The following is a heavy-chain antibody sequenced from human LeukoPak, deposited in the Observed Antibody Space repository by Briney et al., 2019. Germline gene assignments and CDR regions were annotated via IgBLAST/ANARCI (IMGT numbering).Heavy chain of an antibody. CDR3: ARESYGPGGYYYYMDV. V-gene: IGHV1-69*06. CDR2: IIPIFGTA. Sequence: GASVKVSCKASGGTFSSYAISSVRQAPGQGREWMGGIIPIFGTANYAQKFQGRVTITADKSTSTAYMELSSLRSEDTAVYYCARESYGPGGYYYYMDVWGKGTTVTIS. CDR1: GGTFSSYA. J-gene: IGHJ6*03. D-gene: IGHD1-26*01.